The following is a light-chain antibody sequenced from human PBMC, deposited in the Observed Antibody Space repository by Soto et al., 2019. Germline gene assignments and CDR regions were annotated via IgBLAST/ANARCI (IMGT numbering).Light chain of an antibody. CDR3: QQYGSSGT. V-gene: IGKV3-20*01. CDR2: GAS. J-gene: IGKJ1*01. Sequence: EIVLTQSPATLSLSPGERATLSCRASQSVSSYLAWYQQRPGQAPRLLIYGASSRATGIPDRFSGSRSGTDFTLTIGRLEPEDFAVYYCQQYGSSGTFGQGTKVVIK. CDR1: QSVSSY.